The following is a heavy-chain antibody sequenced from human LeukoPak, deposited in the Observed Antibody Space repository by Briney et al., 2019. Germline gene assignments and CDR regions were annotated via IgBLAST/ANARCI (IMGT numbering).Heavy chain of an antibody. CDR2: IYYSGST. CDR3: AGEEPITVVRGVMGGNWFDP. Sequence: SESLSLTCTVSGGSISSYYWSWVRQPPGRGLEWVGYIYYSGSTNYNPSLKSRVTISVDTSKNQFSLKVSSVTAADTAMYYCAGEEPITVVRGVMGGNWFDPWGQGTLVTVSS. V-gene: IGHV4-59*01. D-gene: IGHD3-10*01. J-gene: IGHJ5*02. CDR1: GGSISSYY.